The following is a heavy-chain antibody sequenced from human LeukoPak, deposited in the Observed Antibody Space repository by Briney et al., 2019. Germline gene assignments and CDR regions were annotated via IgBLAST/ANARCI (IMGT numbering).Heavy chain of an antibody. J-gene: IGHJ4*02. CDR3: AKDQHSSGWYVADY. CDR2: ISGSGGST. V-gene: IGHV3-23*01. Sequence: PGGSLRLSCAASGFTFNNYAMSWVRQAPGKGLEWVSAISGSGGSTYYADSVRGRFTISRDNSKNTLSLEMNSLRAEDTALYYCAKDQHSSGWYVADYWGQGTLVTVSS. D-gene: IGHD6-19*01. CDR1: GFTFNNYA.